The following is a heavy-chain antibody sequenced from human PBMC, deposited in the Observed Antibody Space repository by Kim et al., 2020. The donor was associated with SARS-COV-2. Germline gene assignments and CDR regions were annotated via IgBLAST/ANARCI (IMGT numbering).Heavy chain of an antibody. J-gene: IGHJ4*02. CDR2: IYSGGST. D-gene: IGHD1-7*01. CDR1: GLTVSSNY. Sequence: GGSLRLSCAASGLTVSSNYMSWVRQAPGKGLEWVSVIYSGGSTYYADSVKGRFTISRDNSKNTLYLQMNSLRAEDTAVYYCARYNWNYFFDYWGQGTLVTVSS. CDR3: ARYNWNYFFDY. V-gene: IGHV3-53*01.